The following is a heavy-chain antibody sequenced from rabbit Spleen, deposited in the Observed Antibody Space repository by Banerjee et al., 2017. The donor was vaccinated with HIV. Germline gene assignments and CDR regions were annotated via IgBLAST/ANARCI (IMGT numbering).Heavy chain of an antibody. D-gene: IGHD7-1*01. CDR2: INSYTGKS. Sequence: QEQLVESGGGLVKPEGSLTLTCKGSGLSLSDKDVMCWVRQAPGKGLEWIACINSYTGKSVYASWAKGPFTISKTSSTTVTLQMTSLTAADTATYFCARVVGFSPGYGWPNFDLWGPGTLVTVS. CDR1: GLSLSDKDV. V-gene: IGHV1S45*01. CDR3: ARVVGFSPGYGWPNFDL. J-gene: IGHJ4*01.